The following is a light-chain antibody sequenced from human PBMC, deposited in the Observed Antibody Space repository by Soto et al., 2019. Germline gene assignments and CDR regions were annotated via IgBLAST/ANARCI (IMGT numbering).Light chain of an antibody. J-gene: IGKJ5*01. CDR3: QQRNNWPPIT. CDR2: GAS. Sequence: EIVMTQSPATLSVSPGERATLSCRASQSVSSNLAWYQQKPGQAPRLLIYGASTRATGIPARFSGSGSGTDFTLTIGRLEPEDFAIYYCQQRNNWPPITFGQGTRLEI. V-gene: IGKV3-15*01. CDR1: QSVSSN.